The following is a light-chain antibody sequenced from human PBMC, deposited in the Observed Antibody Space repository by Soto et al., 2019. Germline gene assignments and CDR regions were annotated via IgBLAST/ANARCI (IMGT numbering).Light chain of an antibody. Sequence: ETVMTQSPATLSVSPGERATLSCRASQSVSSNLAWYQQKPGQAPRLLIYGASTRATGIPVRFSGSGSGTEFTLTISSLQSEDFAVYYCQQYNNWPPSITFGQGTRLEIK. CDR2: GAS. J-gene: IGKJ5*01. CDR1: QSVSSN. CDR3: QQYNNWPPSIT. V-gene: IGKV3-15*01.